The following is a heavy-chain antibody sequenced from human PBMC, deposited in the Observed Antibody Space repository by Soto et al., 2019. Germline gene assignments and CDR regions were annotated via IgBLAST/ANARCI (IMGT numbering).Heavy chain of an antibody. D-gene: IGHD4-17*01. Sequence: GESLKISCKASGYNFTDYWIDWVRQMPGKVLEWMATIYPDGSETRYSPSFQGQVTISADKSISTAYLQWSSLKASDSAMYYCAKDFDYGDYIIVYWGQGTLVNVSS. V-gene: IGHV5-51*01. CDR3: AKDFDYGDYIIVY. CDR1: GYNFTDYW. J-gene: IGHJ4*02. CDR2: IYPDGSET.